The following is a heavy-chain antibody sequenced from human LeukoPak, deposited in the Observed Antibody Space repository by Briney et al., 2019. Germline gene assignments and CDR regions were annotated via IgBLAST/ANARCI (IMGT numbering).Heavy chain of an antibody. CDR3: AKAPGSYWNWFDP. CDR1: GFTFSSYA. Sequence: GGSLRLSCAASGFTFSSYAMHWVRQAPGKGLEWVAVISYDGSNKYYADSVKGRFTISRDNSKNTLYLQMNSLRAEDTAVYYCAKAPGSYWNWFDPWGQGTLVTVSS. V-gene: IGHV3-30*04. CDR2: ISYDGSNK. J-gene: IGHJ5*02. D-gene: IGHD1-26*01.